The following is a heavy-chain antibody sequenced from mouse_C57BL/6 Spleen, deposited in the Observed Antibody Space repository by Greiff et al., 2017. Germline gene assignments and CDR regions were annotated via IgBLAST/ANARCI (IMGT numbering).Heavy chain of an antibody. V-gene: IGHV5-17*01. J-gene: IGHJ4*01. Sequence: EVKVVDSGGGLVKPGGSLKLSCAASGFTFSDYGMHWVRQAPEKGLEWVAYISSGSSTIYYADTVKGRFTISRDNAKNTLFLQMTSLRSEDTAMYYCARALSSYYAMDYWGQGTSVTVSS. CDR2: ISSGSSTI. CDR3: ARALSSYYAMDY. CDR1: GFTFSDYG. D-gene: IGHD1-1*01.